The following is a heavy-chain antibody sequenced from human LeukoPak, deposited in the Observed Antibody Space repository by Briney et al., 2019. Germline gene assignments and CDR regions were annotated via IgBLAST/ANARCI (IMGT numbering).Heavy chain of an antibody. V-gene: IGHV1-46*01. D-gene: IGHD1-26*01. CDR1: GYTFTSYG. CDR3: ARDWAVAWEYYFDY. CDR2: INPSGGST. J-gene: IGHJ4*02. Sequence: ASVKVSCKASGYTFTSYGISWVRQAPGQGLEWMGIINPSGGSTSYAQKFQGRVTMTRDTSTSTVYMELSSLRSEDTAVYYCARDWAVAWEYYFDYWGQGTLVTVSS.